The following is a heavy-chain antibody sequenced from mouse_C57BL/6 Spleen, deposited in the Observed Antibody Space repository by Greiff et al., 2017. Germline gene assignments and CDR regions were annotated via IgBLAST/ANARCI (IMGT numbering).Heavy chain of an antibody. CDR2: ISSGGSYT. Sequence: EVQLKESGGDLVKPGGSLKLSCAASGFTFSSYGMSWVRQTPDKRLEWVATISSGGSYTYYPDSVKGRFTISRDNAKNTLYLQMSSLKSEDTAMYYCARDDYGSSYFDYWGQGTTRTVSS. V-gene: IGHV5-6*01. D-gene: IGHD1-1*01. J-gene: IGHJ2*01. CDR1: GFTFSSYG. CDR3: ARDDYGSSYFDY.